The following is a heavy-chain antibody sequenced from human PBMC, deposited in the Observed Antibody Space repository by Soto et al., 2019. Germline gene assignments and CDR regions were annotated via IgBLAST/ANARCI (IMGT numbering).Heavy chain of an antibody. CDR2: ISAYNGNT. D-gene: IGHD3-16*01. CDR3: ARGGTPIDC. V-gene: IGHV1-18*01. J-gene: IGHJ4*02. CDR1: GYTFTNFG. Sequence: QVQLVQSGAEVKKPGASVKVSCKASGYTFTNFGISWVRQAPGQGLEWMGWISAYNGNTNYAQNCQGRVARTTDASSSRRCIVLRSLRCDDTAVYYVARGGTPIDCWGQGTLVTVSS.